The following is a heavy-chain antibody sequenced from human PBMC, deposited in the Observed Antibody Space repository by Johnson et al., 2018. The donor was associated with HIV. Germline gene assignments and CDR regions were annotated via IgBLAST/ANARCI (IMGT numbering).Heavy chain of an antibody. CDR3: ARDKSVNDLIVVGNTAFDI. Sequence: QVQVVESGGGVVQPGRSLRLSCAASGFPFSSYATHWVRQAPGKGLEWVALISYDGSNKYYADSVKGRFTISRDNSKNTLYLQMNSLRAEDTAVYYGARDKSVNDLIVVGNTAFDIWGQGTMVTVSS. V-gene: IGHV3-30-3*01. CDR1: GFPFSSYA. CDR2: ISYDGSNK. J-gene: IGHJ3*02. D-gene: IGHD3-22*01.